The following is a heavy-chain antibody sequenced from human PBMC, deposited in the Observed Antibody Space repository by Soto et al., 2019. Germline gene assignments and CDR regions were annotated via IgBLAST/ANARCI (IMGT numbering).Heavy chain of an antibody. CDR2: ISAYNGNT. CDR3: ARDRLGNYYDSSGYYGWFDP. V-gene: IGHV1-18*01. CDR1: GYTITSYG. D-gene: IGHD3-22*01. Sequence: QVQLVQSGAEVKKPGASVKVSCKASGYTITSYGISWVRQAPGQGLEWMGWISAYNGNTNYAQKLQGRVTMTTDTSTSTAYMELRSLRSDDTAVYYCARDRLGNYYDSSGYYGWFDPWGQGTLVTVSS. J-gene: IGHJ5*02.